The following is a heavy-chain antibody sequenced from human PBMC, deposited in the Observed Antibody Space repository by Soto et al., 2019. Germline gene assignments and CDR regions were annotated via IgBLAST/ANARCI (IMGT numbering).Heavy chain of an antibody. V-gene: IGHV3-15*01. J-gene: IGHJ4*02. CDR2: IKSKTDGGTT. CDR3: TTDDPINKN. CDR1: GFTFSNAW. Sequence: GGSLRLSCAASGFTFSNAWMSWARQAPGKGLEWVGHIKSKTDGGTTDYAAPVKGRFTISRDDSKNTLFLQMNSLKTEDTAVYYCTTDDPINKNWGQGTLVTVSS.